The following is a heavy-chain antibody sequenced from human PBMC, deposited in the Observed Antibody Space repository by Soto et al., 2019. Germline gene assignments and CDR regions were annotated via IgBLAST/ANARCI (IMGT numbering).Heavy chain of an antibody. V-gene: IGHV2-26*01. D-gene: IGHD2-15*01. CDR3: ARSVVVVAATFSGMDV. CDR2: IFSNDEK. CDR1: GFSLSNARMG. J-gene: IGHJ6*02. Sequence: QVTLKESGPVLVKPTETLTLTCTVSGFSLSNARMGVSWIRQPPGKALEWLAHIFSNDEKSYSTSLKSRLTISKDTSKSQVVLTMTNMDPVDTATYDCARSVVVVAATFSGMDVWGQGTTVTVSS.